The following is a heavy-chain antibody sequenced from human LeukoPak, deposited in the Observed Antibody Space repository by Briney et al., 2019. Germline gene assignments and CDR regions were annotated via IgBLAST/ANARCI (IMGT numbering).Heavy chain of an antibody. CDR1: GFTFSDYY. CDR3: ASGIAAAGHNWFDP. J-gene: IGHJ5*02. Sequence: GGSLRLSCAASGFTFSDYYMSWIRQAPGKGLEWVSSISSSSSYIYYADSVKGRFTISRDNAKNSLYLQMNSLRAEDTAVYYCASGIAAAGHNWFDPWGQGTLVTVSS. V-gene: IGHV3-11*06. D-gene: IGHD6-13*01. CDR2: ISSSSSYI.